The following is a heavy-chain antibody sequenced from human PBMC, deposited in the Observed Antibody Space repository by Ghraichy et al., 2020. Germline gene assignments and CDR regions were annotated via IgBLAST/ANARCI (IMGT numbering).Heavy chain of an antibody. CDR3: ARARYDYGDYVGYYYYGMYV. CDR1: GGSFSGYY. CDR2: INHSGST. J-gene: IGHJ6*02. D-gene: IGHD4-17*01. V-gene: IGHV4-34*01. Sequence: SETLSLTCAVYGGSFSGYYWSWIRQPPGKGLEWIGEINHSGSTNYNPSLKSRVTISVDTSKNQFSLKLSSVTAAATAVYYCARARYDYGDYVGYYYYGMYVWGQGTTVTVSS.